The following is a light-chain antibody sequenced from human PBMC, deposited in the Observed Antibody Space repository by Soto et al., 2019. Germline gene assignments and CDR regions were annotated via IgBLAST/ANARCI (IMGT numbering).Light chain of an antibody. J-gene: IGKJ5*01. CDR1: QDIVGY. V-gene: IGKV1D-12*01. CDR3: QQAYSFPIT. Sequence: DIQVTQSPASVSASLGDRVTITCRASQDIVGYLAWYQHKPGRTPELLIHGASRLQSGVPARFSGSGSGTDFTLSINSQHPEDFATYYCQQAYSFPITFGQGTR. CDR2: GAS.